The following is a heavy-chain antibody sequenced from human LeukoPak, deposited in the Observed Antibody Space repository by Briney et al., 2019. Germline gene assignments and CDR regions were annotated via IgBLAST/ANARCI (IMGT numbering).Heavy chain of an antibody. V-gene: IGHV3-48*01. CDR1: GFTFSSYS. CDR3: ARAPRWDSSGYYYHY. CDR2: ITSSSGTI. D-gene: IGHD3-22*01. Sequence: GGSLRLSCAASGFTFSSYSMNWVRQTPGKGLEWVSYITSSSGTIYYADSVKGRFTISRDNAKNSLYLQMNSLRAEDTAVYYCARAPRWDSSGYYYHYWGQGPLVTVSS. J-gene: IGHJ4*02.